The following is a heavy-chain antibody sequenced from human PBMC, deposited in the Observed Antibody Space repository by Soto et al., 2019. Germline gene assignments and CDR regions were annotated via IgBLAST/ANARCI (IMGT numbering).Heavy chain of an antibody. Sequence: GGSLRLSCSASGFTFSSYAMHWVRQAPGKGLEYVSAISSNGGSTYYADSVKGRFTISRDNSKNTLYLQMSSLRAEDAAVYYCVKDSLFVPELTGDSGWDFDYWGQGTLVTVSS. CDR3: VKDSLFVPELTGDSGWDFDY. CDR2: ISSNGGST. J-gene: IGHJ4*02. V-gene: IGHV3-64D*06. CDR1: GFTFSSYA. D-gene: IGHD7-27*01.